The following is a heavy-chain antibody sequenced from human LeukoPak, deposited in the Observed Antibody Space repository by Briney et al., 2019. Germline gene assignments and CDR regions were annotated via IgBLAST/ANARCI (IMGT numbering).Heavy chain of an antibody. CDR3: ARADLYYYYMDV. Sequence: HPGGSLRLSCAASGFTFSSYSMNWVRQAPGKGLEWVSYISSSSSTIYYADSVKGRFTISRDNAKNSLYLQMNSLRAEDTAVYYCARADLYYYYMDVWGKGTTVTVSS. CDR1: GFTFSSYS. J-gene: IGHJ6*03. V-gene: IGHV3-48*01. CDR2: ISSSSSTI.